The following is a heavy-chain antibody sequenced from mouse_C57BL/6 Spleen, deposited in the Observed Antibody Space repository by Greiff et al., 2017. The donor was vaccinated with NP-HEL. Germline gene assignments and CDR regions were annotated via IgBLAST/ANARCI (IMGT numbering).Heavy chain of an antibody. CDR1: GYSITSGYD. CDR2: ISYSGST. V-gene: IGHV3-1*01. Sequence: EVQLQESGPGMVKPSQSLSLTCTVTGYSITSGYDWHWIRHFPGNKLEWMGYISYSGSTNYNPSLKSRISITHDTSKNHFFLKLNSVTTEDTATYYCARGSNWSWFAYWGQGTLVTVSA. J-gene: IGHJ3*01. D-gene: IGHD4-1*01. CDR3: ARGSNWSWFAY.